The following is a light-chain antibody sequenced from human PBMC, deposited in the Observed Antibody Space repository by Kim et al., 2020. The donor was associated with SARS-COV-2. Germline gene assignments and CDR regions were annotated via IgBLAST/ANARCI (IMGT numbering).Light chain of an antibody. CDR1: NSY. Sequence: NSYLAWCQQSPGPAPRLRVYGASSRATGVPDRISGSGSGTDFTLTISRLEPDEFAVYYCHQYGSSPETFGQGTKVDIK. CDR3: HQYGSSPET. V-gene: IGKV3-20*01. CDR2: GAS. J-gene: IGKJ1*01.